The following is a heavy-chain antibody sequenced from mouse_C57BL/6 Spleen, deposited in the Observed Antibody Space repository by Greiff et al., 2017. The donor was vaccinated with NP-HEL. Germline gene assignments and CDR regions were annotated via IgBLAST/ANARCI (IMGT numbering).Heavy chain of an antibody. J-gene: IGHJ2*01. CDR1: GYAFSSYW. Sequence: VQLQQSGAELVKPGASVKISCKASGYAFSSYWMNWVKQRPGKGLEWIGQIYPGDGDTNYNGKFKGKATLTADKSSSTAYMQLSSLTSEDSAVYFCARRGTENYFDYWGQGTTLTVSS. D-gene: IGHD3-3*01. V-gene: IGHV1-80*01. CDR2: IYPGDGDT. CDR3: ARRGTENYFDY.